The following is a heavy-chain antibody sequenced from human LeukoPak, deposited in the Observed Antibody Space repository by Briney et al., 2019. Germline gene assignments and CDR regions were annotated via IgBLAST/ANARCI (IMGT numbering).Heavy chain of an antibody. CDR2: IYYSGST. D-gene: IGHD3-22*01. CDR3: ARRSAPYYDSSGYPPYYFDY. CDR1: GGSISSSSYY. Sequence: SETLSLTCTVSGGSISSSSYYWGWIRQPPGKGLEWIGSIYYSGSTCYNPSLKSRVTISVDTSKNQFSLKLSSVTAADTAVYYCARRSAPYYDSSGYPPYYFDYWGQGTLVTVSS. V-gene: IGHV4-39*01. J-gene: IGHJ4*02.